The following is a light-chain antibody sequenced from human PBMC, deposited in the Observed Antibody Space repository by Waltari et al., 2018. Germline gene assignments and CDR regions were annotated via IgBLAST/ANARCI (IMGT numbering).Light chain of an antibody. J-gene: IGLJ2*01. V-gene: IGLV3-25*03. CDR3: QSADSSGTYPVV. CDR1: ALPKQY. CDR2: KDS. Sequence: SYELTQPPSVSVSPGQTARITCSGDALPKQYAYWYQQKPGQAPVLVIYKDSERPSGIPGGFSGSSSGTTVTLTISGVQAEDEADYYCQSADSSGTYPVVFGGGTKLTVL.